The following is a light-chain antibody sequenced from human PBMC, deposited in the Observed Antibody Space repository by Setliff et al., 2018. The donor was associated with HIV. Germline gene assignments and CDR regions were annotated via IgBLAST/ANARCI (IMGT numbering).Light chain of an antibody. V-gene: IGLV2-23*01. J-gene: IGLJ1*01. CDR3: CSNTGSNTYV. CDR2: QAS. Sequence: SALAQPASVSGSPGQSITISCTGTSGDVGRYNLVSWYQQQPGKPPKLMIYQASKRPSGVSNRFSGSKSGNTASLTISGLQAEDEADYYCCSNTGSNTYVFGTGTKGTV. CDR1: SGDVGRYNL.